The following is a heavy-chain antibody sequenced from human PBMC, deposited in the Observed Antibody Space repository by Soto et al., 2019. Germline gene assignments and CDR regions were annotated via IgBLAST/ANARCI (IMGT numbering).Heavy chain of an antibody. J-gene: IGHJ4*02. CDR3: ASGGYSYGSYYFDY. Sequence: SETLSLTCTVSGGSISSGGYYWSWIRQHPGKGLEWIGYIYYSGSTYYNPSLKSRVTISVDTSKNQFSLKLSSVTAADTAVYYCASGGYSYGSYYFDYWGQGTLVTVSS. CDR2: IYYSGST. CDR1: GGSISSGGYY. D-gene: IGHD5-18*01. V-gene: IGHV4-31*03.